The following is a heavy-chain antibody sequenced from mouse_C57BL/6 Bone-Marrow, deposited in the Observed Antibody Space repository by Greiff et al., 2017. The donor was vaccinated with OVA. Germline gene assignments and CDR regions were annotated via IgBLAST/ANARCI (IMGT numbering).Heavy chain of an antibody. CDR1: GFTFSSYG. J-gene: IGHJ4*01. D-gene: IGHD2-5*01. CDR2: ISSGGSYT. CDR3: ARAYYSNSMDY. Sequence: EVQLKESGGDLVKPGGSLKLSCAASGFTFSSYGMSWVRQTPDKRLEWVATISSGGSYTYYPDSVKGRFTISRDNAKNTLYLQMSSLKSEDTAMYYCARAYYSNSMDYWGQGTSVTVSS. V-gene: IGHV5-6*01.